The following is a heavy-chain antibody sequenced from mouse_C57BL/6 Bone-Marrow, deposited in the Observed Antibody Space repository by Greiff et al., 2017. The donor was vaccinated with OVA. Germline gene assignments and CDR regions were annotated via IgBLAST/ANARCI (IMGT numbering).Heavy chain of an antibody. CDR3: ANEDTSAMDY. D-gene: IGHD3-3*01. CDR1: GYTFTSYW. CDR2: IYPASGST. Sequence: VQLQQSGAELVKPGASVKMSCKASGYTFTSYWINWVKQRPGQGLEWIGEIYPASGSTNYNPKFQGKATLTVDKSSSPAYMPHSSLTSEDSAVYYCANEDTSAMDYWGQGTSVTVSS. V-gene: IGHV1-55*01. J-gene: IGHJ4*01.